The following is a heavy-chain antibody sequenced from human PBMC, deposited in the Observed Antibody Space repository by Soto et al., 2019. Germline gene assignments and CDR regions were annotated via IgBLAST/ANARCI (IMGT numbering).Heavy chain of an antibody. CDR3: AKERALVALPAATFDY. J-gene: IGHJ4*02. D-gene: IGHD2-15*01. CDR2: ISAYNGNT. V-gene: IGHV1-18*01. CDR1: GYTFTSYG. Sequence: ASVKVSCKASGYTFTSYGISWVRQAPGQGLEWMGWISAYNGNTNYAQKLQGRVTMTTDTSTSTAYMELRSLRSDDTAVYYCAKERALVALPAATFDYWGQGTLVTVSS.